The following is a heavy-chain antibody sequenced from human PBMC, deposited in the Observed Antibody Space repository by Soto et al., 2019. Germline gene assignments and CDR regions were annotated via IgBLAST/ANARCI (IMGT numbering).Heavy chain of an antibody. CDR2: INAGNGNT. Sequence: ASVKVSCKASGYTFTSYAMHWVRQAPGQRLEWMGWINAGNGNTKYSQKFQGRVTITRDTSASTAYMELSSLRSEDTAVYYCARAVREAAHFDYWGQGTLVTVSS. V-gene: IGHV1-3*01. CDR3: ARAVREAAHFDY. CDR1: GYTFTSYA. D-gene: IGHD2-15*01. J-gene: IGHJ4*02.